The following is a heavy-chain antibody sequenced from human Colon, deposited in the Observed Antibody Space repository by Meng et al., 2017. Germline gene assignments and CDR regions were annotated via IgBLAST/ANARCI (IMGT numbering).Heavy chain of an antibody. J-gene: IGHJ5*02. V-gene: IGHV3-66*02. D-gene: IGHD1-7*01. CDR1: GFTSKNNY. CDR2: LYSGSIT. Sequence: VQVVEAGGGLVRPGGVRVFSCVVSGFTSKNNYIHWVRQVPVKGLEWVSILYSGSITYYADSVKGRFTITRDDSTNTVHLQMNSLRVDDTALYYCATENFAAWGQGTLVTVSS. CDR3: ATENFAA.